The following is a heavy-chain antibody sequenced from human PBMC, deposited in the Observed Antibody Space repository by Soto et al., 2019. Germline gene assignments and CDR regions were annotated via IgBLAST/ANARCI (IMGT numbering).Heavy chain of an antibody. CDR2: INTDGSVT. V-gene: IGHV3-74*01. CDR3: ARQTGLGATNY. D-gene: IGHD1-26*01. J-gene: IGHJ4*02. CDR1: GFMFSNFW. Sequence: PGGSLRLSCAGSGFMFSNFWMHWVRQAPGRGLVWAARINTDGSVTSHADSVKGRFTISRDNAKSTLYLQMNSLREEDSAMYYCARQTGLGATNYWGQGTMVTVSS.